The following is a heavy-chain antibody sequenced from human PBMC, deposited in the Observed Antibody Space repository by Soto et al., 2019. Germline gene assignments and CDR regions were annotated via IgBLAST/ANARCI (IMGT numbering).Heavy chain of an antibody. CDR2: ISYDGSNK. V-gene: IGHV3-30-3*01. D-gene: IGHD3-3*01. CDR3: ARDLVGYDFWSGIHDY. J-gene: IGHJ4*02. CDR1: GFTFSSYA. Sequence: GGSLRLSCAASGFTFSSYAMHWVRQAPGKGLEWVAVISYDGSNKYYADSVKGRFTISRDNSKNTLYLQMNSLRAEDTAVYYCARDLVGYDFWSGIHDYWGQGTLVTVSS.